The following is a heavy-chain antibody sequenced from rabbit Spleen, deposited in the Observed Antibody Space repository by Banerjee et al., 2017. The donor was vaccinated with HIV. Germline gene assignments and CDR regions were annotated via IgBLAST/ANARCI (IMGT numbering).Heavy chain of an antibody. V-gene: IGHV1S7*01. J-gene: IGHJ4*01. D-gene: IGHD2-1*01. CDR3: ARDLVGVIGWNFYL. Sequence: QLKETGGGLVQPGGSLTLSCKASGFAFTTYYMSWVRQAPGKGLEWIGSIDPVFGIANYASWVNGRFTISRDNAQNTVDLQINSLTAADTATYFCARDLVGVIGWNFYLWGPGTLVTVS. CDR1: GFAFTTYY. CDR2: IDPVFGIA.